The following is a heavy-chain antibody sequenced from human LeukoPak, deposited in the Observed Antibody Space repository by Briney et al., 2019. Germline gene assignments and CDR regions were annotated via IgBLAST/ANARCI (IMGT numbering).Heavy chain of an antibody. Sequence: GGSLRLSCAASGFTFSSYAMRWVRQAPGKGREWVSAISGSGGSTYYAGSVKGRFTISRDNSKNTLYLQMNSLRAEDTAVYYCASSSTRLLLDWGQGTMVTVSS. CDR3: ASSSTRLLLD. CDR2: ISGSGGST. CDR1: GFTFSSYA. V-gene: IGHV3-23*01. D-gene: IGHD6-13*01. J-gene: IGHJ3*01.